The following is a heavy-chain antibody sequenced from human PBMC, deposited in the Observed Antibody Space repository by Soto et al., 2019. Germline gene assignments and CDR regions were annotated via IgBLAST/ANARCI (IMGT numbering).Heavy chain of an antibody. D-gene: IGHD2-15*01. J-gene: IGHJ5*02. CDR1: GFSFSSYL. CDR2: VNQDGGE. Sequence: EVQLVESGGGLVQPGGSLRLSCVASGFSFSSYLMSWVRQAPGKGLEWVANVNQDGGENYVDSVKGRFTISRDNANNSLYLRMNSLRAEDTGMYYCARRGGSCSGGRCYSHWFDHWGQGTLVTVSS. V-gene: IGHV3-7*03. CDR3: ARRGGSCSGGRCYSHWFDH.